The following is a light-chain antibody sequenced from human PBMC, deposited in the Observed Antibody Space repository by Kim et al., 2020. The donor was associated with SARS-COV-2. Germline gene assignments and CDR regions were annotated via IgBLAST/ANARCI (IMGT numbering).Light chain of an antibody. CDR3: ATWDSSLSVGV. V-gene: IGLV1-51*01. CDR2: DNN. Sequence: QSVLTQPPSVSAAPGQKVTISCSGSSSNIGNNYVSWYQQLPGTAPKLLIYDNNNRPSEIPDRFSGSKSGTSATLGIAGLQTGDEADYYCATWDSSLSVGVFGGGTQLTVL. J-gene: IGLJ2*01. CDR1: SSNIGNNY.